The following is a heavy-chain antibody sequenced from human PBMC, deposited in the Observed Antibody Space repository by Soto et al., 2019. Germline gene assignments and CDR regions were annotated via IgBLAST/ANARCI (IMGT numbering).Heavy chain of an antibody. CDR2: IYYSGST. D-gene: IGHD2-15*01. Sequence: PSETLSLTCTVSGGSISSTSYYWGWIRQTPGKGLEWIASIYYSGSTYYNPSLKSRVSISVDTSKNQFSLKLASVTAADTAVCYCARDPPSSGATHNSFDYWGQGTLVTVSS. CDR3: ARDPPSSGATHNSFDY. CDR1: GGSISSTSYY. V-gene: IGHV4-39*02. J-gene: IGHJ4*02.